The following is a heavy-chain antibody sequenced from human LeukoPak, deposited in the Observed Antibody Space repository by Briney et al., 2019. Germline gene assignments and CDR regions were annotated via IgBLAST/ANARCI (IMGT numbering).Heavy chain of an antibody. V-gene: IGHV4-59*01. D-gene: IGHD5-24*01. CDR2: VHYSGST. CDR3: ARQGRDGYDYVRY. J-gene: IGHJ4*02. Sequence: SETLSLTCTVSGASISSYYWSWIRQPPGEGLEWIGYVHYSGSTNYNPSLKSRVTISVDTSKNQFSLKLSSVTAADTAVYYCARQGRDGYDYVRYWGQGTLVTVSS. CDR1: GASISSYY.